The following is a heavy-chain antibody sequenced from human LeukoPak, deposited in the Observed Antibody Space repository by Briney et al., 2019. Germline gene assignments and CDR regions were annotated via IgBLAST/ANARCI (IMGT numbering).Heavy chain of an antibody. V-gene: IGHV4-4*02. CDR2: IFHSGST. D-gene: IGHD2-2*02. CDR3: AKGDIPNWFDP. CDR1: GGSISSQNW. Sequence: SETLSLTCAVSGGSISSQNWWSWVRQPPGKGLEWIGEIFHSGSTHYNPSLKSRVTISVDESKNQFSLNLSSVTAADTAVYYCAKGDIPNWFDPWGQGTLVTVSS. J-gene: IGHJ5*02.